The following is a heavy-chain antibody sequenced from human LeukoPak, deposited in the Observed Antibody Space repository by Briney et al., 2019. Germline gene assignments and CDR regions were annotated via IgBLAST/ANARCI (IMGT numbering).Heavy chain of an antibody. Sequence: GESLKISCKGSGYSFTTYWITRVRQMPGKGLEWMGRIDPSDSYSDYNPSFQGHVTISTDKSISTAYLQWSSLKASDTAMYYCGRHAKDIYGYVVIELWGQGTLVTVSS. D-gene: IGHD5-18*01. CDR3: GRHAKDIYGYVVIEL. CDR1: GYSFTTYW. J-gene: IGHJ4*02. CDR2: IDPSDSYS. V-gene: IGHV5-10-1*01.